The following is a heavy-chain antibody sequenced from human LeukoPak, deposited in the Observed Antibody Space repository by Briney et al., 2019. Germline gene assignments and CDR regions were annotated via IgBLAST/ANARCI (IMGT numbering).Heavy chain of an antibody. CDR2: MNPNSGNT. Sequence: ASVKVSCTASGYTFTSYDINWVRQATGQGLEWMGWMNPNSGNTGYAQKFQGRVTMTRNTSISTAYMELSSLRSEDTAVYYCARGAYDSSGYYAEYWGQGTLVTVSS. CDR3: ARGAYDSSGYYAEY. J-gene: IGHJ4*02. D-gene: IGHD3-22*01. CDR1: GYTFTSYD. V-gene: IGHV1-8*01.